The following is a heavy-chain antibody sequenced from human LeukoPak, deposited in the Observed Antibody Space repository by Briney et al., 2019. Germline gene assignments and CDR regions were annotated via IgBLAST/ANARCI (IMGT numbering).Heavy chain of an antibody. CDR2: IKQDGSEK. Sequence: GGSLRLSCAASGFTFSSYWMSWVRQAPGKGREWVANIKQDGSEKYYVDSVKGRFTISRDNATNSLYLQMNSLRAEDTAVYYCAREACQQLPYIDYWGQGTLVTVSS. CDR3: AREACQQLPYIDY. D-gene: IGHD6-13*01. V-gene: IGHV3-7*01. CDR1: GFTFSSYW. J-gene: IGHJ4*02.